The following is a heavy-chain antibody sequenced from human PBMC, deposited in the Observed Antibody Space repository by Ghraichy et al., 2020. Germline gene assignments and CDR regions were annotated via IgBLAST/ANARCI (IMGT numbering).Heavy chain of an antibody. D-gene: IGHD3-22*01. CDR3: ASPDYYDSSGYYYNY. J-gene: IGHJ4*02. CDR1: GFTFSSYW. Sequence: GGSLRLSCAASGFTFSSYWMHWVRQAPGKGLVWVLRINSDGSSTSYADSVKGRFTISRDNAKNTLYLQMNSLRAEDTAVYYCASPDYYDSSGYYYNYWGQGTLVTVSS. V-gene: IGHV3-74*01. CDR2: INSDGSST.